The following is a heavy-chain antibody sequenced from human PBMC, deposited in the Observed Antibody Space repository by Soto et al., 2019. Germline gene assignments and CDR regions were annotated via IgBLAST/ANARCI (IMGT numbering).Heavy chain of an antibody. CDR3: ARYDFWSGYDGMDV. CDR1: GGSFSGYY. V-gene: IGHV4-34*01. CDR2: INHSGST. Sequence: PSETLSLTCAVYGGSFSGYYWSWIRQPPGKGLEWIGEINHSGSTNYNPSLKSRVTISVDTSKNQFSLKLSSVTAADTAVYYCARYDFWSGYDGMDVWGQGTTVTVSS. J-gene: IGHJ6*02. D-gene: IGHD3-3*01.